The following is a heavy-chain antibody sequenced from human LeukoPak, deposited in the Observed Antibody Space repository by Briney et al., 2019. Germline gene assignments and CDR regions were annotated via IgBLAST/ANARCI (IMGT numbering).Heavy chain of an antibody. CDR2: ISGSGGST. CDR1: GFTFSSYA. Sequence: GGTLRLSCAASGFTFSSYAMSWVRQAPGKGLEWVSAISGSGGSTYYADSVKGRFTISRDNSKNTLYLQMNSLRAEDTAVYYCAKVRGSSWYYSDWGQGTLVTVSS. J-gene: IGHJ4*02. CDR3: AKVRGSSWYYSD. V-gene: IGHV3-23*01. D-gene: IGHD6-13*01.